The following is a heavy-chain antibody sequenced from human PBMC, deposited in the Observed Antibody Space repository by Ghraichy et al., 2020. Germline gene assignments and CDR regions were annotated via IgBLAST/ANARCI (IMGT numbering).Heavy chain of an antibody. J-gene: IGHJ4*02. CDR2: IYYSGST. Sequence: SETLSLTCTVSGGSISSYYWSWIRQPPGKGLEWIGYIYYSGSTNYNPSLKSRVTISVDTSKNQFSLKLSSVTAADTAVYYCASTIPYSSFSPSPFDYWGQGTLVTVSS. CDR3: ASTIPYSSFSPSPFDY. CDR1: GGSISSYY. V-gene: IGHV4-59*01. D-gene: IGHD6-6*01.